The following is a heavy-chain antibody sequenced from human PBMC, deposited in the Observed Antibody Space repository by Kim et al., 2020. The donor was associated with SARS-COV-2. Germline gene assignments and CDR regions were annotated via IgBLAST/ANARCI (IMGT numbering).Heavy chain of an antibody. CDR3: ASEHNRDFDWLLWSSYYFDY. Sequence: SVKVSCKASGGTFSSYAISWVRQAPGQGLEWMGGIIPIFGTANYAQKFQGRVTITADESTSTAYMELSSLRSEDTAVYYCASEHNRDFDWLLWSSYYFDYWGQGTLVTVSS. J-gene: IGHJ4*02. CDR2: IIPIFGTA. CDR1: GGTFSSYA. D-gene: IGHD3-9*01. V-gene: IGHV1-69*13.